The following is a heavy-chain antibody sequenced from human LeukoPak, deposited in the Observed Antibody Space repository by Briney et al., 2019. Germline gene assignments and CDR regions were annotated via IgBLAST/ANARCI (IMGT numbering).Heavy chain of an antibody. J-gene: IGHJ3*02. Sequence: GGSLRLSCAASGFTFSSYWMSWVRQAPGKGLEWVANIKEDGSEKYYVGSVKGRFTISRDNAKNSLYLQMNSLRAEDTAVYYCASDPFTISAYDAFNIWGQGTVVTVSS. CDR1: GFTFSSYW. CDR3: ASDPFTISAYDAFNI. V-gene: IGHV3-7*01. CDR2: IKEDGSEK. D-gene: IGHD3-3*02.